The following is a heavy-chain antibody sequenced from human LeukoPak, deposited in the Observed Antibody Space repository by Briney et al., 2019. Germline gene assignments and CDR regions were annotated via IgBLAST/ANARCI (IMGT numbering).Heavy chain of an antibody. D-gene: IGHD6-13*01. CDR1: GFTFSSYA. Sequence: GRSLRLSCAASGFTFSSYAMHWVRQAPGKGLEWVAVISYDGSNKYYADSVKGRFTISRDNSKNTLYLQMNSLRAEDTAVCYCARDPSIAAAGLYYFDYWGQGTLVTVSS. J-gene: IGHJ4*02. V-gene: IGHV3-30*04. CDR3: ARDPSIAAAGLYYFDY. CDR2: ISYDGSNK.